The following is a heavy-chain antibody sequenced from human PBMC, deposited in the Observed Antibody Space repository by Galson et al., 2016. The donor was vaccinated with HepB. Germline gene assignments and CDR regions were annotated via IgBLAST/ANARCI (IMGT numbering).Heavy chain of an antibody. Sequence: CAISWDSVSNKSATWNWIRQSPSRGLEWLGRTHYTSKWYNDYAESVKSRIIINPDTPENQFSLQLNSVTPEDTAVYFCARDRRGTCTGGRCYYYGMDVWGQGTTVTVSS. CDR1: WDSVSNKSAT. J-gene: IGHJ6*02. V-gene: IGHV6-1*01. D-gene: IGHD2-8*02. CDR3: ARDRRGTCTGGRCYYYGMDV. CDR2: THYTSKWYN.